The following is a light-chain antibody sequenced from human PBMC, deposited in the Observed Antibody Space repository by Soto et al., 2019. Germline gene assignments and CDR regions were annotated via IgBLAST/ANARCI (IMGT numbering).Light chain of an antibody. V-gene: IGKV3-11*01. CDR1: QSVSSH. J-gene: IGKJ1*01. Sequence: EVVLTQSPGTLSLSPGERATLSCRASQSVSSHLAWYQQKPGQAPRLLIYDASIRATGIPARFSGSGSGTDFTLTISSLEPEDSAVYYCQQRSQRPPWTFGQGARVEIK. CDR2: DAS. CDR3: QQRSQRPPWT.